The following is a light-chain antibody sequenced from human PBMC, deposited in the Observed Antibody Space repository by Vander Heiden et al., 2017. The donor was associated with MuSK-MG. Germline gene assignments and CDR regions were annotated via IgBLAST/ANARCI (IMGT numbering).Light chain of an antibody. J-gene: IGLJ2*01. CDR1: SSDVGGYNY. CDR2: EVT. V-gene: IGLV2-8*01. Sequence: QSALTQPPSASGSPGQSVTISCTGTSSDVGGYNYVSWFQQHPGKAPKLIIYEVTRRPSGVPDRFSGSNSGNTASLTVSGLQAEDEADYYCNSYAGNNNLFFGGGTKLTVL. CDR3: NSYAGNNNLF.